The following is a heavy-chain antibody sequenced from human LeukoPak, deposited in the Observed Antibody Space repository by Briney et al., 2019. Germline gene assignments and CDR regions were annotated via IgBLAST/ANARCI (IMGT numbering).Heavy chain of an antibody. V-gene: IGHV3-48*03. CDR1: GFTFSSYE. D-gene: IGHD2-15*01. CDR3: ARDQVVVVAAQPYYYYYGMDV. J-gene: IGHJ6*02. Sequence: GGSLRLSCAASGFTFSSYEMNWVRQAPGKGLEWVSYISSSGSTIYYADSVKGRFTISRDNAKNSLYLQMNSLRAEDTAVYYCARDQVVVVAAQPYYYYYGMDVWAKGPRSPSP. CDR2: ISSSGSTI.